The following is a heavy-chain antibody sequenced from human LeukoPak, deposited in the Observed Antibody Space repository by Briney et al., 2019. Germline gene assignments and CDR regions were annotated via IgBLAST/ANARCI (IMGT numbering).Heavy chain of an antibody. CDR3: ARDLIVPAAPYYFDY. J-gene: IGHJ4*02. CDR2: ISAYNGNT. V-gene: IGHV1-18*04. CDR1: GYTFTSYG. D-gene: IGHD2-2*01. Sequence: GASVKVSCKASGYTFTSYGISWVRQAPGQGLEWMGWISAYNGNTNYAQKLQGRITMTTDTSTSTAYMELRSLRSDDTAVYYCARDLIVPAAPYYFDYWDQGTLVTVSS.